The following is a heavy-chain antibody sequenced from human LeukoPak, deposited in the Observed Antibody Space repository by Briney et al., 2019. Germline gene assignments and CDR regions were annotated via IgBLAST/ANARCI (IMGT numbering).Heavy chain of an antibody. CDR2: IKQDGSGQ. CDR1: GFTFSRYW. D-gene: IGHD6-19*01. V-gene: IGHV3-7*01. Sequence: QPGGSLRLSCVASGFTFSRYWMSWVRQAPGKGLEWVAKIKQDGSGQYYLDFVKGRFTISRDNAKNSLYLQMNSLRAEDTAVYFCTTGYSSGWYNEGNYWGQGTLVTVSS. CDR3: TTGYSSGWYNEGNY. J-gene: IGHJ4*02.